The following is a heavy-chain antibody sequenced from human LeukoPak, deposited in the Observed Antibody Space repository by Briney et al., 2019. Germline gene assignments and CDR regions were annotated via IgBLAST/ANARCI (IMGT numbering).Heavy chain of an antibody. Sequence: PSETLSLTCTVSGGSISSSSYYWGWIRQPPGKGLEWIGYIYYSGSTYYNPSLKSRVTISVDTSKNQFSLKLSSVTAADTAVYYCASLMVYARSGAFDIWGQGTMVTVSS. V-gene: IGHV4-30-4*08. CDR3: ASLMVYARSGAFDI. CDR1: GGSISSSSYY. CDR2: IYYSGST. J-gene: IGHJ3*02. D-gene: IGHD2-8*01.